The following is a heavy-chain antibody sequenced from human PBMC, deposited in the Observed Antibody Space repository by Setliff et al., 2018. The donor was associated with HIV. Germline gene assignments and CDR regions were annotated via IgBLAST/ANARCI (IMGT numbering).Heavy chain of an antibody. J-gene: IGHJ4*02. CDR1: GGSFSDYY. V-gene: IGHV4-34*01. Sequence: SETLSLTCTVSGGSFSDYYWTWIRQPPGKGLGWIGEINDRGNTNYMPSLRSRVTISVDTSKNQFSLRLTSVTAADSAIYYCARGRHKEATIPLDHWGQGTLVTVSS. CDR2: INDRGNT. D-gene: IGHD5-12*01. CDR3: ARGRHKEATIPLDH.